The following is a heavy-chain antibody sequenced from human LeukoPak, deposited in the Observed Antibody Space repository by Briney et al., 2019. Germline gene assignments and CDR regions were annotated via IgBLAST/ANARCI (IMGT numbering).Heavy chain of an antibody. Sequence: SETLSLTCTVSGGSISSSSYYWGWVRQPPGKGLEWIGEIYHSGSTNYNPSLKSRVTISVDKSKNQFSLKLSSVTAADTAVYYCARSPRGMIVVVPSYFDYWGQGTLVTVSS. CDR3: ARSPRGMIVVVPSYFDY. CDR2: IYHSGST. CDR1: GGSISSSSYY. D-gene: IGHD3-22*01. J-gene: IGHJ4*02. V-gene: IGHV4-39*07.